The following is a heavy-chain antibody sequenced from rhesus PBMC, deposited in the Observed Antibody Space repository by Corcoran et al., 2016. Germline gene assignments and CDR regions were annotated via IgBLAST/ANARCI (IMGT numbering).Heavy chain of an antibody. CDR1: GGSISDDYY. J-gene: IGHJ4*01. CDR3: EGDSGYYATFDY. CDR2: IYGSGGGT. D-gene: IGHD3-28*01. Sequence: QVQLQESGPGLVKPSETLSLTCAVSGGSISDDYYWNWIRQPPGKGLEWIGYIYGSGGGTNYKPSLKNRVTISIETSKNQFSRKLSSVTAADTAVYYCEGDSGYYATFDYWGQGVLVTVSS. V-gene: IGHV4-106*01.